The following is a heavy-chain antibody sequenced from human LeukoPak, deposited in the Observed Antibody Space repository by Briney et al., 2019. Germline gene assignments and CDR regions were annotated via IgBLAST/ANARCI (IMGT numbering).Heavy chain of an antibody. D-gene: IGHD4-23*01. V-gene: IGHV3-21*01. CDR1: GFTFSSYS. CDR3: ARQAATVVTPIGY. CDR2: ISSSSSYI. Sequence: GGSLRLSCAASGFTFSSYSMTWVRQAPGKGLEWVSSISSSSSYIYYADSVKGRFTISRDNAKNSLYLQMNSLRAEDTAVYYCARQAATVVTPIGYWGQGTLVTVSS. J-gene: IGHJ4*02.